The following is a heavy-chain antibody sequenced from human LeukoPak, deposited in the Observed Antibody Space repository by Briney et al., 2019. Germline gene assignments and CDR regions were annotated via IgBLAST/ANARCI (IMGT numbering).Heavy chain of an antibody. CDR2: IYPGDSDT. D-gene: IGHD1-26*01. CDR3: VRQKMVGATNSPLDY. CDR1: GYSVTTYW. V-gene: IGHV5-51*01. Sequence: GESLKISCKGSGYSVTTYWIAWVRQMPGKGLESMGIIYPGDSDTRYSPSFQGQVTISADKSIDTAYLQWSSLKASDTAMYYCVRQKMVGATNSPLDYWGQGTLVTVSS. J-gene: IGHJ4*02.